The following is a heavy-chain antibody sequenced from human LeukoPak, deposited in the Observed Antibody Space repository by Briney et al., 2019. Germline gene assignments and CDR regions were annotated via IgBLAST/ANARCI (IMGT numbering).Heavy chain of an antibody. Sequence: PGGSLRLSCAASGFTFDDYAMHCVRQVPGKGLEWVSLISGDGGSTYYADSVKGRFTISRDNSKNSLYLQMNSLRTEDTALYYCAKDSAAGRYYYYYGMDVWGQGTTVTVSS. V-gene: IGHV3-43*02. CDR2: ISGDGGST. CDR1: GFTFDDYA. CDR3: AKDSAAGRYYYYYGMDV. J-gene: IGHJ6*02.